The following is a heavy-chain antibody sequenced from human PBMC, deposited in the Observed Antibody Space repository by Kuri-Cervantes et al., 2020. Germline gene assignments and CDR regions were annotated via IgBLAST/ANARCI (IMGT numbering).Heavy chain of an antibody. Sequence: GGSLRLSCAASGFTFSSHAVHWVRQAPGKGLEYVSAISSNGGNTYSADSVKGRFTISRDNSKNTLYLQMNSLRAEDTAVYYCARDRNMRGYSGYDFDYWGQGTLVTVSS. CDR2: ISSNGGNT. D-gene: IGHD5-12*01. CDR1: GFTFSSHA. CDR3: ARDRNMRGYSGYDFDY. J-gene: IGHJ4*02. V-gene: IGHV3-64*02.